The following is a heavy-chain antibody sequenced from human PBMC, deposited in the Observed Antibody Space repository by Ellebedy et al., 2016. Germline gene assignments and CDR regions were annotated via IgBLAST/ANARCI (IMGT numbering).Heavy chain of an antibody. CDR3: ARDRGDYGVWGH. CDR2: IYYSGST. CDR1: GGSISSGAYY. V-gene: IGHV4-30-4*01. D-gene: IGHD4-17*01. J-gene: IGHJ1*01. Sequence: SETLSLXXTVSGGSISSGAYYWSWFRQPPGKGLEWIGYIYYSGSTYYNPSLKSRVTISVDTSKNQFSLKLSSVTAADTAVYYCARDRGDYGVWGHWGQGTLVTVSS.